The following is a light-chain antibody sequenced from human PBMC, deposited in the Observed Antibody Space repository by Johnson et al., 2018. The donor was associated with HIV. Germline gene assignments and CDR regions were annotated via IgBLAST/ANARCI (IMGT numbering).Light chain of an antibody. V-gene: IGLV1-51*01. Sequence: QSALTQPPSVSAAPGQKVTISCSGSNSDIGNNYVSWYQQLPGTAPKLLIYDNNRRPSGIPDRFSGSKSGTSGTLGITGLQTGDEADYYCGSWDSSLSAYVFGTGTKVTVL. CDR3: GSWDSSLSAYV. J-gene: IGLJ1*01. CDR1: NSDIGNNY. CDR2: DNN.